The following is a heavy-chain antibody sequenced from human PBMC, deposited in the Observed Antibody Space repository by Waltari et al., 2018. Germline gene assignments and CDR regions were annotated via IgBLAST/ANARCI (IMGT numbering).Heavy chain of an antibody. CDR1: GFTFSSSG. J-gene: IGHJ4*02. V-gene: IGHV3-30*02. CDR3: AKDDGKAAAGGYFDY. D-gene: IGHD6-13*01. CDR2: IRYDGSNK. Sequence: QVQLVESGGGVVQPGGSLRLSCAASGFTFSSSGLHWVRQAPGKGLEWVAFIRYDGSNKYYADSVKGRFTISRDNSKNTLYLQMNSLRAEDTAVYYCAKDDGKAAAGGYFDYWGQGTLVTVSS.